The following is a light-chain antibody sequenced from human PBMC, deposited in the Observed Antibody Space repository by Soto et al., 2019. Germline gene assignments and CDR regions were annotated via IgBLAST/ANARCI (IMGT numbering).Light chain of an antibody. V-gene: IGKV1D-12*01. CDR2: SAF. CDR1: QGIRSW. J-gene: IGKJ4*01. Sequence: DIKVTQSPSSVSSSVGDRVAIICRASQGIRSWLAWYQQKPGKAPKLLISSAFTLQSGVPSRFSGSGSGTVFTLTISGLHPEDFATYYCQQSATFPATFGGGTRVEIK. CDR3: QQSATFPAT.